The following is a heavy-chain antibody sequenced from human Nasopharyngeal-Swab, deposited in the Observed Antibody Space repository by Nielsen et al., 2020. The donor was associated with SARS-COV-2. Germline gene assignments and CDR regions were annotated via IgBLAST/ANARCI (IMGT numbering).Heavy chain of an antibody. V-gene: IGHV1-3*01. CDR1: GFSFTNYV. CDR2: IYVGHGDT. Sequence: ASVKVSCKASGFSFTNYVIHWVRQAPGQRPEWMGWIYVGHGDTQYTPNFQGRVTFTRDTSANTAYMEMSSLTSEDTAVFYCASPDYGDYWGQGTLVTVSS. J-gene: IGHJ4*02. CDR3: ASPDYGDY.